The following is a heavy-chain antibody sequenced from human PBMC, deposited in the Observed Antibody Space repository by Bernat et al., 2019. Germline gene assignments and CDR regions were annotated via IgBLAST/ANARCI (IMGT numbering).Heavy chain of an antibody. CDR2: IVGSGGST. CDR1: GFTFSSYA. CDR3: AKDPTRFGELPSGDY. Sequence: EVQLLESGGGLVQPGGSLRLSCAASGFTFSSYAMSWVRQAPGKGLEWVSAIVGSGGSTYYADSVKGRFTISRDNSKNTLYLQMNSLRAEDTAVYYCAKDPTRFGELPSGDYWGQGTLVTVSS. V-gene: IGHV3-23*01. D-gene: IGHD3-10*01. J-gene: IGHJ4*02.